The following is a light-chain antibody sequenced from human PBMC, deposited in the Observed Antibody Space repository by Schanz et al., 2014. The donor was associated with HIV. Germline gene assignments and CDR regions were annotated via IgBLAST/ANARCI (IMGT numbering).Light chain of an antibody. Sequence: QSVLTQPPSVSAAPGQKVTISCSGSDSNIGSNYVAWYQQLPGTAPKLLIHDSRKRPSEIPDRFSGSKSGFSASLVITDLQAEDEADYYCAAWDDSLNGPVFGGGTKLTVL. J-gene: IGLJ2*01. CDR2: DSR. CDR1: DSNIGSNY. V-gene: IGLV1-51*01. CDR3: AAWDDSLNGPV.